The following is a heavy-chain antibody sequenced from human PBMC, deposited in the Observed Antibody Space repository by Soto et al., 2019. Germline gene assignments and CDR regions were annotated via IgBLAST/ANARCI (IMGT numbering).Heavy chain of an antibody. Sequence: ASVKVSCKASGYTFTSYGISWVRQAPGQGLEWMGWISAYNGNTNYAQKLQGRVTMTTDTSTGTAYMELRSLRSDDTAVYYCARGVLRWQPPRWFDPWGQGTLVTVSS. CDR2: ISAYNGNT. V-gene: IGHV1-18*01. J-gene: IGHJ5*02. CDR3: ARGVLRWQPPRWFDP. D-gene: IGHD2-15*01. CDR1: GYTFTSYG.